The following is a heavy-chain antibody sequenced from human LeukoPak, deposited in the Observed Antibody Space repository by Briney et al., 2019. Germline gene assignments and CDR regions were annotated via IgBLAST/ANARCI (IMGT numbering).Heavy chain of an antibody. CDR2: IKQDGSEK. CDR3: ARKVGVAVNWFDP. J-gene: IGHJ5*02. V-gene: IGHV3-7*01. Sequence: GSLRLSCAASGFTFSSYWMSWVRQAPGKGQEWVANIKQDGSEKYYVDSVKGRFTISRDNAKNSPYLQMNSLRAEDTAVYYCARKVGVAVNWFDPWGQGTLVTVSS. D-gene: IGHD3-3*01. CDR1: GFTFSSYW.